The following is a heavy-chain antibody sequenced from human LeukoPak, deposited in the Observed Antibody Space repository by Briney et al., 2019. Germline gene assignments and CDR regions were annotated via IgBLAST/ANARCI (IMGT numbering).Heavy chain of an antibody. CDR1: GFTFSSYS. CDR3: ARANRGYDYRDYFDY. V-gene: IGHV3-21*01. Sequence: KTGGSLRLSCAASGFTFSSYSMNWVRQAPGKGLEWVSSISSSSYIYYADSVKGRFTISRDNAKNSLYLQMNSLRAEDTAVYYCARANRGYDYRDYFDYWGQGILVTVSS. CDR2: ISSSSYI. J-gene: IGHJ4*02. D-gene: IGHD5-12*01.